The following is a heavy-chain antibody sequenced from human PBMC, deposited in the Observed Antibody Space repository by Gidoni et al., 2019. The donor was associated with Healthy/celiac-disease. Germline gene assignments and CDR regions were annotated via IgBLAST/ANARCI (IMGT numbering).Heavy chain of an antibody. V-gene: IGHV3-20*01. CDR2: INWNGGST. CDR3: ARAIGGFGELLPDSWSWDY. J-gene: IGHJ4*02. D-gene: IGHD3-10*01. Sequence: EVQLVESGGGVVRPGGSLRLSCAASGFTFDDYGMSWVRQAPGKGLEWFSGINWNGGSTGYADSVKGRFTISRDNAKNSLYLQMNSLRAEDTALYHCARAIGGFGELLPDSWSWDYWGQGTLVTVSS. CDR1: GFTFDDYG.